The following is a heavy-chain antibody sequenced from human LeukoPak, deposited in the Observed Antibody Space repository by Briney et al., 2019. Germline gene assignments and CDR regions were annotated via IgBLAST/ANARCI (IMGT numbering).Heavy chain of an antibody. J-gene: IGHJ4*02. V-gene: IGHV1-18*01. CDR2: ISAYNGNT. D-gene: IGHD6-13*01. Sequence: ASVKVSCKASGYTFTSHGISWVRQAPGQGLEWMGWISAYNGNTNYAQELQGRVTMTTDTSTSTAYMELRSLRSDDTAVYYCARLHSSSWYFIYWGQGTLVTVSS. CDR3: ARLHSSSWYFIY. CDR1: GYTFTSHG.